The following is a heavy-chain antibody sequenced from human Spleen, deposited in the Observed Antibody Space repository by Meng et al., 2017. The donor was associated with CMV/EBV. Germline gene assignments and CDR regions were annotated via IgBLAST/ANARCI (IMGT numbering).Heavy chain of an antibody. V-gene: IGHV4-61*01. D-gene: IGHD1-26*01. J-gene: IGHJ6*02. CDR2: IYYSGST. Sequence: SETLSLTCTVSGGSVSSGSHYWSWIRQPPGKGLEWIGYIYYSGSTNYNPSLKSRVTISVDTSKNQFSLKLTSVTPADTAVYYCAREGGQYSGSSYYGMDVWGQGTTVTVSS. CDR1: GGSVSSGSHY. CDR3: AREGGQYSGSSYYGMDV.